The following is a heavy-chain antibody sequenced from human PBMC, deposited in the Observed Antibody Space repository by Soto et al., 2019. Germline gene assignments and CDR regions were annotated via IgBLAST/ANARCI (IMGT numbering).Heavy chain of an antibody. CDR2: IKPDGSDK. Sequence: EVQLVESGGGLVQPGGSLRLSCAISGFTFSTYWMAWARQAPGKGLEWVANIKPDGSDKYYVDSVKGRFTISRDNAKNSLYLQMNSLRAEDTAVYYCAREGRLLGAFDIWGQGTLVTVSS. CDR1: GFTFSTYW. D-gene: IGHD2-15*01. CDR3: AREGRLLGAFDI. V-gene: IGHV3-7*01. J-gene: IGHJ3*02.